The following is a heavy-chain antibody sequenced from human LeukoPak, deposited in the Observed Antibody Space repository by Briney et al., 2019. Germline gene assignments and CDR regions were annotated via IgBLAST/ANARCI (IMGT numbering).Heavy chain of an antibody. CDR1: EFNFNNYE. D-gene: IGHD3-10*01. CDR3: AREGGSGSPTGDAFDI. CDR2: ISSSGSTI. J-gene: IGHJ3*02. V-gene: IGHV3-48*03. Sequence: GGSLRLSCTASEFNFNNYEMNWVRQAPGKGLEWVSYISSSGSTIYYADSVKGRFTISRDNAKNSLYLQMNSLRAEDTAVYYCAREGGSGSPTGDAFDIWGQGTMVTVSS.